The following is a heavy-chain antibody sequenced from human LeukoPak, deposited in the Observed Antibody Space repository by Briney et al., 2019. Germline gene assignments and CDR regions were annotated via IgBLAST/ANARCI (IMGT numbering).Heavy chain of an antibody. V-gene: IGHV3-49*03. CDR3: AGGGYCSSTGCAAGYYYGMDV. CDR2: IRTKVYSGTT. J-gene: IGHJ6*02. Sequence: TGGSLRLSCTPSGFSFGDFAMSWFREAPGKGLGWVCFIRTKVYSGTTEYAASVNGRFTISRDDSKSIAYLQMNNLKTEDTAVYYCAGGGYCSSTGCAAGYYYGMDVWGQGTTVIVSS. D-gene: IGHD2-2*01. CDR1: GFSFGDFA.